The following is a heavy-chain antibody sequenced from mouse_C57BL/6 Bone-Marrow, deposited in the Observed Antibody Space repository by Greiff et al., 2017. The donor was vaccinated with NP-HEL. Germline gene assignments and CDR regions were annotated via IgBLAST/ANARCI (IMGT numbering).Heavy chain of an antibody. CDR1: GYTFTSYW. J-gene: IGHJ4*01. V-gene: IGHV1-50*01. CDR2: IDPSDSYT. Sequence: VQLQQSGAELVKPGASVKLSCKASGYTFTSYWMQWVKQRPGQGLEWIGEIDPSDSYTNYNQKFKGKATLTVDTSSSTAYMQLSSLTSEDSAVYYCARYDYDRGAMDYWGQGTSVTVSS. D-gene: IGHD2-4*01. CDR3: ARYDYDRGAMDY.